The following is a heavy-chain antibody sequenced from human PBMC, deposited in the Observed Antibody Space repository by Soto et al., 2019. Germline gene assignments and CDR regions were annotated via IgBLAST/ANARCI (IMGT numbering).Heavy chain of an antibody. Sequence: LRLSCAASGFTFSSYAMSWVRQAPGKGLEWVSAISGSGGSTYYADSVKGRFTISRDNSKNTLYLQMNSLRAEDTAVYYCTTSSGWYNAFDIWGQGTMVTVS. J-gene: IGHJ3*02. V-gene: IGHV3-23*01. CDR2: ISGSGGST. D-gene: IGHD6-19*01. CDR3: TTSSGWYNAFDI. CDR1: GFTFSSYA.